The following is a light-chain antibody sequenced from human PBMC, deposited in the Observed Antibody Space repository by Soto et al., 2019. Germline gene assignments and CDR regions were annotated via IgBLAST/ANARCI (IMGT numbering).Light chain of an antibody. Sequence: DIQMTQSPSSVSASVGDRVTITCRASRGISSWLAWYQQKPGAAPKLLIYSASSLESGVPSRFSGSGSGTDFTLTISSLQPEDFATYYCQQTNSFPIAFGQGTRLEIK. CDR3: QQTNSFPIA. CDR2: SAS. CDR1: RGISSW. J-gene: IGKJ5*01. V-gene: IGKV1-12*01.